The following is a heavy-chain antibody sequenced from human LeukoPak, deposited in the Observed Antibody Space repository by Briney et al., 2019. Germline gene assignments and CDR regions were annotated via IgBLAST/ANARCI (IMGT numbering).Heavy chain of an antibody. CDR2: IYYSGST. V-gene: IGHV4-39*01. D-gene: IGHD3-3*02. Sequence: SETLSLTCTVSGGSISSSSYYWGWIRQPPGNGLEWIGSIYYSGSTYYNPSLKSRVTISVDTSKNQFSLKLSSVTAADTAVYYCASETWIRSFYYFDYWGQGTLVTVSS. CDR3: ASETWIRSFYYFDY. CDR1: GGSISSSSYY. J-gene: IGHJ4*02.